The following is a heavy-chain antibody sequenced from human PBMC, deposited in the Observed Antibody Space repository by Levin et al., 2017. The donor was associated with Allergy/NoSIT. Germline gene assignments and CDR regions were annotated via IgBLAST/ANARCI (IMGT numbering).Heavy chain of an antibody. D-gene: IGHD4-17*01. CDR2: ISYDGSNK. V-gene: IGHV3-30*18. Sequence: GESLKISCAASGFTFSSYGMHWVRQAPGKGLEWVAVISYDGSNKYYADSVKGRFTISRDNSKNTLYLQMNSLRAEDTAVYYCAKWGTTVTTGGMGYWGQGTLVTVSS. CDR3: AKWGTTVTTGGMGY. CDR1: GFTFSSYG. J-gene: IGHJ4*02.